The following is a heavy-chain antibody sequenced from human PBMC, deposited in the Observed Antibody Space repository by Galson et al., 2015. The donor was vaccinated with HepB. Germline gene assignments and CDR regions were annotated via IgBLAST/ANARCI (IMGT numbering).Heavy chain of an antibody. CDR1: GFTFSSYA. CDR2: ISGSGGST. Sequence: GFTFSSYAMSWVRQAPGKGLEWVSAISGSGGSTYYADSVKGRFTISRDNSKNTLYLQMNSLRSEDTAVYYCARALGAAAGTHFDYWGQGTLVTVSS. CDR3: ARALGAAAGTHFDY. J-gene: IGHJ4*02. V-gene: IGHV3-23*01. D-gene: IGHD6-13*01.